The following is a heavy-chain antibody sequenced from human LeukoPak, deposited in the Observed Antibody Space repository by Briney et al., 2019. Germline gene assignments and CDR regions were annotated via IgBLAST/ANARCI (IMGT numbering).Heavy chain of an antibody. V-gene: IGHV4-34*01. D-gene: IGHD6-19*01. CDR1: SGSFCGYY. Sequence: PSETVSPTRAVYSGSFCGYYWRGIRQPPGKGREWMGEIKHSGSTNYNPSLESRVTISVDTSKSQLSLKLSSVPAADTAVYYCARLLGGWYMYWGQGTLVTVSS. J-gene: IGHJ4*02. CDR3: ARLLGGWYMY. CDR2: IKHSGST.